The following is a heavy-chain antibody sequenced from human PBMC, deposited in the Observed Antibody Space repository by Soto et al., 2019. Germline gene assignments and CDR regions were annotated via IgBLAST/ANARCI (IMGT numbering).Heavy chain of an antibody. Sequence: PSETLSLTCTVSGGSISSGDYYWSWIRQPPGKGLEWIGYIYYSGSTYYNPSLKSRVTISVDTSKNQFSLKLSSVTAADTAVYYCARDQYYYDSSGYYPLWGQGTLVTVSS. CDR1: GGSISSGDYY. V-gene: IGHV4-30-4*01. CDR2: IYYSGST. J-gene: IGHJ4*02. CDR3: ARDQYYYDSSGYYPL. D-gene: IGHD3-22*01.